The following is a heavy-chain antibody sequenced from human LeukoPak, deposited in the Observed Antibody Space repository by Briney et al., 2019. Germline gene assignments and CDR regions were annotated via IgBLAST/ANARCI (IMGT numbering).Heavy chain of an antibody. V-gene: IGHV5-51*01. D-gene: IGHD3-22*01. J-gene: IGHJ4*02. CDR2: IYPGDFDT. CDR1: GYSFTSYW. CDR3: ARQYYDSSGYSLDFGDY. Sequence: GESLKISCKGSGYSFTSYWIGWVRQMPGKGLEWMGIIYPGDFDTRYSPSFQGQVTISADKSISTAYLQWSSLKASDTAMYYCARQYYDSSGYSLDFGDYWGQGTLVTVSS.